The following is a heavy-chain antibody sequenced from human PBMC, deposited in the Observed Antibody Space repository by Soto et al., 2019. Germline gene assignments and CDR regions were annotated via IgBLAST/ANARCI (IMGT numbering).Heavy chain of an antibody. CDR2: ISYDGMNK. CDR3: AKDGLAYSSGWTPNYFDY. Sequence: QVQLVESGGGVVQPGRSLRVSCAASGFTFSSYGMHWVRQAPGKGLEWVAVISYDGMNKDYADSVKGRFTISRDNSKSTLYLQMNSLRGEDTAVYYCAKDGLAYSSGWTPNYFDYWGQGTLVTVSS. J-gene: IGHJ4*02. D-gene: IGHD6-19*01. CDR1: GFTFSSYG. V-gene: IGHV3-30*18.